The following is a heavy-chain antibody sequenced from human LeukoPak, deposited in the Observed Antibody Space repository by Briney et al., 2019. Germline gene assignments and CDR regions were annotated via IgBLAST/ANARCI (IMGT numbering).Heavy chain of an antibody. CDR3: ARGGDFGVPAPLGIDAFDI. CDR1: GFTFGHYA. D-gene: IGHD2-2*01. J-gene: IGHJ3*02. Sequence: GGSLRLSCTGSGFTFGHYALAWVRQAPGKGLEWLGFIRSQAYGGTIEYAASVKGRFSISRDNSKSIADLQINSLKTEDAAVYYCARGGDFGVPAPLGIDAFDIWGQGTMVTVSS. V-gene: IGHV3-49*04. CDR2: IRSQAYGGTI.